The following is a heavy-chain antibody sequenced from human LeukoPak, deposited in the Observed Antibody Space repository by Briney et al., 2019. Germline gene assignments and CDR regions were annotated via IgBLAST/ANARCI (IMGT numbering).Heavy chain of an antibody. CDR1: GFTFSTYW. V-gene: IGHV3-7*01. CDR3: ARDRPPIPPLFGCSSTSCFLRFDP. Sequence: PGGSLRLSCAASGFTFSTYWMSWVRQAPGKGLEWVANIKEDGSEKCYVDSVKGRFTISRDNAKNSLYLQMNSLRVDDTAMYYCARDRPPIPPLFGCSSTSCFLRFDPRGQGTLVIVSS. J-gene: IGHJ5*02. D-gene: IGHD2-2*01. CDR2: IKEDGSEK.